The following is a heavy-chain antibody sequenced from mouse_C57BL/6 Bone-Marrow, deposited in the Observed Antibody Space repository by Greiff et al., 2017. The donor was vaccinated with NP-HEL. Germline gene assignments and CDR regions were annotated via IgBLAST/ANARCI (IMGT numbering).Heavy chain of an antibody. V-gene: IGHV1-26*01. CDR1: GYTFTDYY. CDR3: ARAPFYLYSFDC. CDR2: INPNNGGT. Sequence: EVQLQQSGPELVKPGASVKISCKASGYTFTDYYMNWVKQSHGKSLEWIGDINPNNGGTSYNQKFKGKATLTVDKSSSTAYMELRSLTSEDSAVYYCARAPFYLYSFDCWGQGTTLTVSS. D-gene: IGHD5-1*01. J-gene: IGHJ2*01.